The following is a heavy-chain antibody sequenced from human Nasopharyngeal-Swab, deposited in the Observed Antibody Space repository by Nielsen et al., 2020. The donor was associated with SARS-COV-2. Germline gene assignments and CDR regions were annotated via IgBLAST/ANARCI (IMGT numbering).Heavy chain of an antibody. Sequence: VRQMPGKGLEWMGRIEPSDSYTNYSPSFQGHVTISADKSISTAYLQWSSLKASDTAMYYCARQFRGYYDSSGPLSWFDPWGQGTLVTVSS. J-gene: IGHJ5*02. CDR2: IEPSDSYT. V-gene: IGHV5-10-1*01. D-gene: IGHD3-22*01. CDR3: ARQFRGYYDSSGPLSWFDP.